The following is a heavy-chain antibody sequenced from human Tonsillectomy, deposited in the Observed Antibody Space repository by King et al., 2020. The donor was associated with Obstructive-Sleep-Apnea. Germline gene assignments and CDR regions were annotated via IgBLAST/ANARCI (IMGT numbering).Heavy chain of an antibody. CDR2: IYAVGST. CDR3: ARDLVMDV. CDR1: GFTVSSKY. J-gene: IGHJ6*02. V-gene: IGHV3-66*01. Sequence: VQLVESGGGLVQPGGSLRLSCAASGFTVSSKYMSWVRQAPGKGLEWVSVIYAVGSTYYADSVKGRFTISGDNSKNTVYLQMKSLRAEDTAVYFCARDLVMDVWGQGTTVTVSS. D-gene: IGHD2-8*02.